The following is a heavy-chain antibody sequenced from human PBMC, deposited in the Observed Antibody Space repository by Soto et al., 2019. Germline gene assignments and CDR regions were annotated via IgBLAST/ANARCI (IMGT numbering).Heavy chain of an antibody. CDR1: GFVFKVSS. CDR2: IRDRAYSYAT. V-gene: IGHV3-73*01. D-gene: IGHD3-10*01. CDR3: TRLISAAQDY. J-gene: IGHJ4*02. Sequence: VLLVESGGGLVQPGGSLKLSCAASGFVFKVSSIHWVRQASGKGLEWVGRIRDRAYSYATAYAASVKGRFTISRDDSSNTAYLQLNSLKTEDTAIYYCTRLISAAQDYWGQGTLVTVSS.